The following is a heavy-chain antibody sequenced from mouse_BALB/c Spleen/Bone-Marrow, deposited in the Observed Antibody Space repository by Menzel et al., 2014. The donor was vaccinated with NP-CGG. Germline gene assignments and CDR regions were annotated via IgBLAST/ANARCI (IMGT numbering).Heavy chain of an antibody. D-gene: IGHD1-1*01. CDR2: INPDSSTI. CDR1: GFDFSRYW. V-gene: IGHV4-1*02. J-gene: IGHJ2*01. Sequence: EVKVVESGGGLVRPGGSLKLSCAASGFDFSRYWMSWVRQAPGKGLEWIGEINPDSSTINYTPSLKDKFIISRDNAKNTLYLQMSKVRSEDTALYYCARLGYYGSSDYWGQGTTLTVSS. CDR3: ARLGYYGSSDY.